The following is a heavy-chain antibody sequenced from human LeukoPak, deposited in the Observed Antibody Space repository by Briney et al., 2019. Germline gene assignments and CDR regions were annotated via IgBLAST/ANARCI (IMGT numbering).Heavy chain of an antibody. Sequence: GGSLRLSCAASGFTFSNYIMDWVRQAPGKGLEWVSSINGSSNYIYYADSVKGRFTISRDNSKNTLFLQMNSLRAEDTAVYYCAKDLGYCGVGSCTTIDYWGQGTLVTVSS. CDR1: GFTFSNYI. CDR3: AKDLGYCGVGSCTTIDY. J-gene: IGHJ4*02. V-gene: IGHV3-21*01. CDR2: INGSSNYI. D-gene: IGHD2-15*01.